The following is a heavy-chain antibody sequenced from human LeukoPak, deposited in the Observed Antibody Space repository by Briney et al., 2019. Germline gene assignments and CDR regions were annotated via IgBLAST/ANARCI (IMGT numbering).Heavy chain of an antibody. CDR3: AREVSGIVVVPAACFDP. V-gene: IGHV1-18*01. Sequence: GASVKVSCKASGYTFTSYGISWVRQAPGQGLEWMGWISAYNGNTNYAQKLQGRVTMTTDTSTSTAYMELRSLRSDDTAVYYCAREVSGIVVVPAACFDPWGQGTLVTVSS. J-gene: IGHJ5*02. D-gene: IGHD2-2*01. CDR2: ISAYNGNT. CDR1: GYTFTSYG.